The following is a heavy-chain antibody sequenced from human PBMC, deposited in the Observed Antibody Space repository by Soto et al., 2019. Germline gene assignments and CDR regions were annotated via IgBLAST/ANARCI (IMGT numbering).Heavy chain of an antibody. CDR3: SKDHSSSGWFDY. CDR1: GFTFSSYA. J-gene: IGHJ4*02. V-gene: IGHV3-23*01. Sequence: GGSLRLSCAASGFTFSSYAMSWVRQAPGKGLEWVSAISGSGGSTYYADSVKGRFTISRDNSKNTLYLQMNSLRAEDTAVYYCSKDHSSSGWFDYWGQGTLVTVSS. CDR2: ISGSGGST. D-gene: IGHD6-19*01.